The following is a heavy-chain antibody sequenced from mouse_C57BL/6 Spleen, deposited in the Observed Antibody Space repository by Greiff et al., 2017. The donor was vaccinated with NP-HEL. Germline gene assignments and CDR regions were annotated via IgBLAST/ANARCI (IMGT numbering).Heavy chain of an antibody. D-gene: IGHD2-12*01. CDR2: IDPENGDT. CDR1: GFNIKDDY. Sequence: EVQLQQSGAELVRPGASVKLSCTASGFNIKDDYMHWVKQRPEQGLEWIGWIDPENGDTEYASKFQGKATITADTSSNTAYLQLSSLTSEDTAVFYCITERVLLWGQGTSVTVSS. CDR3: ITERVLL. J-gene: IGHJ4*01. V-gene: IGHV14-4*01.